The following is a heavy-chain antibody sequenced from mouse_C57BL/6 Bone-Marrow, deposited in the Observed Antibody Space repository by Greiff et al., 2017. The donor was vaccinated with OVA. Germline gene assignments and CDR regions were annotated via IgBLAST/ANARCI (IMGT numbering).Heavy chain of an antibody. CDR2: IRNKANGYTT. Sequence: EVQLVESGGGLVQPGGSLSLSCAASGFTFTDYYMSWVRQPPGKALEWLGFIRNKANGYTTEYSASVKGRFTISRDNSQSILYLQMNALRAEDSATYYCARYIVNYFDYWGQGTTLTVSS. D-gene: IGHD6-2*01. CDR3: ARYIVNYFDY. CDR1: GFTFTDYY. J-gene: IGHJ2*01. V-gene: IGHV7-3*01.